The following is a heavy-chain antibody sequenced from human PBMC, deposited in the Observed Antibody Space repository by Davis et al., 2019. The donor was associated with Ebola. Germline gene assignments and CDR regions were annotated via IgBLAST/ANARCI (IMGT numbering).Heavy chain of an antibody. CDR1: GYTFTGYY. D-gene: IGHD6-13*01. CDR2: INPNSGGT. CDR3: ARETAAGSEYYFDY. Sequence: ASVKVSCKASGYTFTGYYMHWVRQAPGQGLEWMGRINPNSGGTNYAQKFQGRVTMTRDTSISTAYMELGRLTSDDTVVYYCARETAAGSEYYFDYWGQGTLVTVSS. J-gene: IGHJ4*02. V-gene: IGHV1-2*05.